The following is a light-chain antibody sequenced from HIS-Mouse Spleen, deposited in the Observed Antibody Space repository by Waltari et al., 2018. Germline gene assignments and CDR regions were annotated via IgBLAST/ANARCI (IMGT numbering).Light chain of an antibody. CDR3: QVWDSSSDHVV. CDR1: NIGRNS. J-gene: IGLJ2*01. V-gene: IGLV3-21*03. Sequence: SYVLTQPPSVSVAPGKTARSTCGGNNIGRNSVHWYQQKPGQAPVPVVYDDSDRPSGIPERFSGSNSGNTATLTISRVEAGDEADYYCQVWDSSSDHVVFGGGTKLTVL. CDR2: DDS.